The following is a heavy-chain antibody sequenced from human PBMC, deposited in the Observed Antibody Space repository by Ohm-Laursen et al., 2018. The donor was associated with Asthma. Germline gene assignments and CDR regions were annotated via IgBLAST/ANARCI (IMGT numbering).Heavy chain of an antibody. CDR3: ARDSGSNEAMDV. D-gene: IGHD1-26*01. J-gene: IGHJ6*02. CDR1: GGSIGTYY. Sequence: GTLSLTCTVSGGSIGTYYWNWVRQPPGKGLEWIGYIHYSGSTKSNPSLKSRVTISVDSKNQFSLNLSSVRAADTAVYYCARDSGSNEAMDVWGQGTTVTVSS. V-gene: IGHV4-59*01. CDR2: IHYSGST.